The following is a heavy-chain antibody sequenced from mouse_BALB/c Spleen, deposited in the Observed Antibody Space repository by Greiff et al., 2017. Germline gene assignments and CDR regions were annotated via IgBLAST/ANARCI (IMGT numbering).Heavy chain of an antibody. Sequence: EVQGVESGGGLVKPGGSLKLSCAASGFAFSSYDMSWVRQTPEKRLEWVAYISSGGGSTYYPDTVKGRFTISRDNAKNTLYLQMSSLKSEDTAMYYCARRYDEAMDYWGQGTSVTVSS. CDR1: GFAFSSYD. D-gene: IGHD2-14*01. V-gene: IGHV5-12-1*01. CDR3: ARRYDEAMDY. J-gene: IGHJ4*01. CDR2: ISSGGGST.